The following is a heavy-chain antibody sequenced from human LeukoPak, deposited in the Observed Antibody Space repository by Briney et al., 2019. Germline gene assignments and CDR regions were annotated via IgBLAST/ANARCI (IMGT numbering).Heavy chain of an antibody. CDR1: GFTFNTYW. CDR3: ARDEHSHYGSGNKFDP. J-gene: IGHJ5*02. Sequence: GGSLRLSCAASGFTFNTYWMSWVRQAPGKGLEWVANIKGDGSEKYYVDSVKGRFTISRDNAKNSLHLQMNSLRAEDTAVYYCARDEHSHYGSGNKFDPWGQGTLVTVSS. D-gene: IGHD3-10*01. CDR2: IKGDGSEK. V-gene: IGHV3-7*01.